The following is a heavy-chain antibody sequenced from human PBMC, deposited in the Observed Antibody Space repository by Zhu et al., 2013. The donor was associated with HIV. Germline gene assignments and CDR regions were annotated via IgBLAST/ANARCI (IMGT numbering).Heavy chain of an antibody. D-gene: IGHD1-7*01. CDR3: ARIKINWNSGFDP. J-gene: IGHJ5*02. V-gene: IGHV1-18*01. CDR2: ISAYNGNT. CDR1: GYTFSSYA. Sequence: QVXLVQSGAEVKKPGASVKVSCKASGYTFSSYAISWVRQAPGQGLEWMGWISAYNGNTYYTQKLQGRVTMTTDTSTSTAYMELRSLRSDDTAVYYCARIKINWNSGFDPWGQGALVTVSS.